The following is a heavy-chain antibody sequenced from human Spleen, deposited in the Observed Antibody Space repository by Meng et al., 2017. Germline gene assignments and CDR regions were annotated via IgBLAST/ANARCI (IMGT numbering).Heavy chain of an antibody. V-gene: IGHV4-4*07. J-gene: IGHJ4*02. CDR3: ARVSSDYGDYTYFDY. CDR2: IYSSGST. CDR1: GGSISSDY. D-gene: IGHD4-17*01. Sequence: SETLSLTCTVSGGSISSDYWSWIRQPAGKGLEWIGRIYSSGSTDYNPSLKSRVTMSVDTSKNQFSLKLSSVTAADTAVYYCARVSSDYGDYTYFDYWGQGTLVTSPQ.